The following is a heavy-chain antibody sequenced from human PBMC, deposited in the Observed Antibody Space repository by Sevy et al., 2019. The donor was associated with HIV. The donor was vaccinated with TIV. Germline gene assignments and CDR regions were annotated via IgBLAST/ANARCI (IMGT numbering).Heavy chain of an antibody. V-gene: IGHV1-18*01. D-gene: IGHD6-19*01. CDR3: ARLEASGSGWYGNGIDV. Sequence: ASVKVCCKASGYPFSTYAISWVRQAPGQGLECMGWISAYNGHTNYAQSLQDRVTMTTDTSTSTAYMELRSLRSDDTAVYYCARLEASGSGWYGNGIDVWGQGTTVTVSS. CDR2: ISAYNGHT. J-gene: IGHJ6*02. CDR1: GYPFSTYA.